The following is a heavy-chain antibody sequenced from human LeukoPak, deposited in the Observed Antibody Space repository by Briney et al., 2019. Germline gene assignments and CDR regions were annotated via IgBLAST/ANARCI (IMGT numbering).Heavy chain of an antibody. Sequence: GGSLRLSCAASGFTFSSYAMHWVRQAPGKGLEWVAVISYDGSNKYYADSVKGRFTISRDNSKNTLYLQMNSLRAEDTAVYYCARVSYEHLATGSYFDYWGQGTLVTVSS. V-gene: IGHV3-30-3*01. J-gene: IGHJ4*02. D-gene: IGHD1-14*01. CDR3: ARVSYEHLATGSYFDY. CDR2: ISYDGSNK. CDR1: GFTFSSYA.